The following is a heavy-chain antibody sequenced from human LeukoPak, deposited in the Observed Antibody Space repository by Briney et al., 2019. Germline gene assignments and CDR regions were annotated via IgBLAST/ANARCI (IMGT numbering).Heavy chain of an antibody. CDR3: ARYSSSWYYFDY. CDR1: GFTVSSNY. J-gene: IGHJ4*02. V-gene: IGHV3-66*01. D-gene: IGHD6-13*01. Sequence: GGSLRLSCAASGFTVSSNYMSWVRQAPGKGLEWVSVIYSGGSTYYADSVKGRFTISRDNSKNTLYLQMNGLRAKDTAVYYCARYSSSWYYFDYWGQGTLVTVSS. CDR2: IYSGGST.